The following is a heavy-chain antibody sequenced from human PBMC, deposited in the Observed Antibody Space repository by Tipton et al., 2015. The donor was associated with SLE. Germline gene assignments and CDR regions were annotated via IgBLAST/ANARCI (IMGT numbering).Heavy chain of an antibody. Sequence: TLSLTCAVYGGSFSGYYWSWIRQPPGKGLEWIGYIYYSGSTNYNPSLKSRVTISVDTSKNQFSLKLSSVTAADTAMYYCARGLPGIAAAGTLSGYFDLWGRGTLVTVSS. CDR2: IYYSGST. J-gene: IGHJ2*01. CDR1: GGSFSGYY. CDR3: ARGLPGIAAAGTLSGYFDL. V-gene: IGHV4-59*01. D-gene: IGHD6-13*01.